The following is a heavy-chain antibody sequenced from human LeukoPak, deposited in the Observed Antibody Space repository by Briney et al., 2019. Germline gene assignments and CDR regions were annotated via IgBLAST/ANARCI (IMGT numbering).Heavy chain of an antibody. D-gene: IGHD6-13*01. CDR2: ISSSGSTI. Sequence: GGSLRLSCAASGFTFSSYEMNCARQSRGKGREWVSYISSSGSTIYYADSVKGRFTISRDNAKNSLYLQMNSLRAEDTAVYYCARIIAAAGLHRGGYDAFDIWGQGTMVTVSS. CDR1: GFTFSSYE. J-gene: IGHJ3*02. CDR3: ARIIAAAGLHRGGYDAFDI. V-gene: IGHV3-48*03.